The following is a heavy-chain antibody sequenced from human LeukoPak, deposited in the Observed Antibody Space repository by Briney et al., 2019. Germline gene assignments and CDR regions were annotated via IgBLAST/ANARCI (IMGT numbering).Heavy chain of an antibody. V-gene: IGHV4-39*07. CDR1: GVSISSSSYS. D-gene: IGHD5-18*01. CDR3: ARMTEGGYTYGYFYYYYMDV. Sequence: SETLSLNCTVSGVSISSSSYSWGWIRQPPGKGLEWIGSIYYSGSTNYNPSLKSRVTISVDTSKNQFSLKLTSVTAADTAVYYCARMTEGGYTYGYFYYYYMDVWGKGTTVTISS. CDR2: IYYSGST. J-gene: IGHJ6*03.